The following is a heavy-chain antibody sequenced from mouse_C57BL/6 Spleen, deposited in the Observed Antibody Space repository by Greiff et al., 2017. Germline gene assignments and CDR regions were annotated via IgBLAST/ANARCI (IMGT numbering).Heavy chain of an antibody. CDR3: ARSTVVARYYFDY. Sequence: QVQLKQSGAELVRPGTSVKVSCKASGYAFTNYLIEWVKQRPGQGLEWIGVINPGSGGTNYNEKFKGKATLTADKSSSTAYMQLSSLTSEDSAVYFCARSTVVARYYFDYWGQGTTLTVSS. J-gene: IGHJ2*01. V-gene: IGHV1-54*01. CDR2: INPGSGGT. CDR1: GYAFTNYL. D-gene: IGHD1-1*01.